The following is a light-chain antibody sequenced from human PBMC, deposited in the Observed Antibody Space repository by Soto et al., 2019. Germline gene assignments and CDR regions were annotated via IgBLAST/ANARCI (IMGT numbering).Light chain of an antibody. CDR3: ISYTGSSTSYV. J-gene: IGLJ1*01. CDR1: RSDIGSYNY. V-gene: IGLV2-14*01. Sequence: QSALTRPASVSGSPGQSITISCSGTRSDIGSYNYVAWYQQFPGKTPKILIYGVSNRPSGVSSRFSGSKSGNTASLTISGIQAQEEAHYYCISYTGSSTSYVFGSGTKVTVL. CDR2: GVS.